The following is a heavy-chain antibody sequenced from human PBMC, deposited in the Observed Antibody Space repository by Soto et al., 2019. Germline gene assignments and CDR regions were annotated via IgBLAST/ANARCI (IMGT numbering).Heavy chain of an antibody. Sequence: ASVKVSCKASGYTKTSYGISWVRQDHGQGLEWIGWIGAYNGNTNYAQKFQGRVTITRDISTSTAYMELSSLRSEDTAVYYCAAGSRALDYMDVWGKGTTVTVSS. D-gene: IGHD2-15*01. CDR1: GYTKTSYG. J-gene: IGHJ6*03. V-gene: IGHV1-18*01. CDR3: AAGSRALDYMDV. CDR2: IGAYNGNT.